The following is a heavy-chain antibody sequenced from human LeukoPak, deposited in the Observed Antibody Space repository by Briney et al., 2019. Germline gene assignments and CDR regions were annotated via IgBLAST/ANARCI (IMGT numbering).Heavy chain of an antibody. Sequence: PGGSLRLSCAASGFTFSSYGMHWVRQAPGKGLEWVAFIRYDGTNKYYADSVKGRFTISRDNSKNTLYLQVNSLRAEDTAVYYCAKDRVGDGDYVGNFDHWGQGTLVTVSS. CDR2: IRYDGTNK. CDR1: GFTFSSYG. D-gene: IGHD4-17*01. J-gene: IGHJ4*02. CDR3: AKDRVGDGDYVGNFDH. V-gene: IGHV3-30*02.